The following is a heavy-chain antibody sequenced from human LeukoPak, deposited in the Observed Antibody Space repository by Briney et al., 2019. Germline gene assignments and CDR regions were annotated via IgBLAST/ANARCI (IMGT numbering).Heavy chain of an antibody. V-gene: IGHV4-38-2*02. D-gene: IGHD3-10*01. CDR3: ASYRRTYYYGSGSSLDY. CDR1: GSSISSGYY. Sequence: SETLSLTCTVSGSSISSGYYWGWIRQPPGKGLEWIGSIYHSGSTYYNPSLKSRVTISVDTSKNQFSLKLTSVTAADTAVYYCASYRRTYYYGSGSSLDYWGQGTLVTVSS. J-gene: IGHJ4*02. CDR2: IYHSGST.